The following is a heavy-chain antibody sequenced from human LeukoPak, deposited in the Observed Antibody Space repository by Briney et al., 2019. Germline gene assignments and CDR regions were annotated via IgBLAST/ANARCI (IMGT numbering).Heavy chain of an antibody. V-gene: IGHV3-9*03. CDR3: AKDSGI. D-gene: IGHD3-10*01. CDR2: ISWNSGSI. CDR1: GFTFDDYA. Sequence: GGSLRLSCAASGFTFDDYAMHWVRQAPGKGLEWVSGISWNSGSIGYADSVKGRFTISRDNAKNSLYLQMNSLRAEDMALYYCAKDSGIWGQGTMVTVSS. J-gene: IGHJ3*02.